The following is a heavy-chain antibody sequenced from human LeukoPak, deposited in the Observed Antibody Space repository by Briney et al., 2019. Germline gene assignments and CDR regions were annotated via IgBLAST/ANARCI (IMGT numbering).Heavy chain of an antibody. V-gene: IGHV1-2*02. CDR2: INPNIGGT. D-gene: IGHD3-16*02. CDR3: ARGVLLRLRLGELSLRDRFDP. CDR1: GYTFTGYY. J-gene: IGHJ5*02. Sequence: TSVKVSCKASGYTFTGYYMHWVRQAPGQGLQWMGWINPNIGGTNYAQKFQGSVTMTRDTSISTAYMELSRLRSDDTAVYYCARGVLLRLRLGELSLRDRFDPWGQGTLVTVSS.